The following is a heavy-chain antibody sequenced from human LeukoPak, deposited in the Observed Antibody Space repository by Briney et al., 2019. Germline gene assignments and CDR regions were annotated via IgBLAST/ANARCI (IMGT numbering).Heavy chain of an antibody. Sequence: ASVKVSCKASGYTFTGYYMHWVRQAPGQGLEWMGWINPNSGGTNYAQKFQGRVTMTRDTSISTAHMELSRLRSDDTAVYYCARDLGAVAARFDYWGQGTLVTVSS. V-gene: IGHV1-2*02. CDR2: INPNSGGT. J-gene: IGHJ4*02. CDR1: GYTFTGYY. CDR3: ARDLGAVAARFDY. D-gene: IGHD6-19*01.